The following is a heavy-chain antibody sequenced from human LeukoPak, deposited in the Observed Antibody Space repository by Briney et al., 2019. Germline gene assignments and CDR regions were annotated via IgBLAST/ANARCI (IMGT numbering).Heavy chain of an antibody. CDR1: GFTFSTYA. Sequence: GGSLRLSCVASGFTFSTYAMHWVRQAPGKGLEWVGFIRSKAYGGTTEYAASVKGRFTISRDDSKSIAYLQMNSLKTEDTAVYYCTRASAMIVVGYYFDYWGQGTLVTVSS. CDR2: IRSKAYGGTT. V-gene: IGHV3-49*04. D-gene: IGHD3-22*01. J-gene: IGHJ4*02. CDR3: TRASAMIVVGYYFDY.